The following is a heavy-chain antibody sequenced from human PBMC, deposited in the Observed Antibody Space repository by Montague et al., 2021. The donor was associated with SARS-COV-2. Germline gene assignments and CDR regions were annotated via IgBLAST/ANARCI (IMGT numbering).Heavy chain of an antibody. Sequence: SETLSLTRTVSGGSISTYYWNWIRQFPGKGLEWIGYIVYSGSTNYNTSLQSRVIISVDRSKIQFSLKLNSVTAADTAIYYCARLPYDNSYGMDVWGQGTTVTVSS. CDR3: ARLPYDNSYGMDV. CDR2: IVYSGST. V-gene: IGHV4-59*01. J-gene: IGHJ6*02. D-gene: IGHD3-9*01. CDR1: GGSISTYY.